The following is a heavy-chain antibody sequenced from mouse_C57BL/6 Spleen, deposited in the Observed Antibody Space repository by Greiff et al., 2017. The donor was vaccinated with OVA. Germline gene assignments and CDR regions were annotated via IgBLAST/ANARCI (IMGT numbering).Heavy chain of an antibody. CDR3: ARWIYYGSSSLAY. J-gene: IGHJ3*01. CDR2: IHPNSGST. V-gene: IGHV1-64*01. D-gene: IGHD1-1*01. CDR1: GYTFTSYW. Sequence: VQLQQSGAELVKPGASVKLSCKASGYTFTSYWMHWVKQRPGQGLEWIGMIHPNSGSTNYNEKFKSKATLTVDKSSSTAYMQLSSLTSEDSAVYYCARWIYYGSSSLAYWGQGTLVTVSA.